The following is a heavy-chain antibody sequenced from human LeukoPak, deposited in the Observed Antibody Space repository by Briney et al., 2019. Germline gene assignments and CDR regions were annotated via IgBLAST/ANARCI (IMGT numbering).Heavy chain of an antibody. CDR2: INPNSGNT. D-gene: IGHD2-2*01. CDR1: GYTFTGYY. J-gene: IGHJ4*02. Sequence: ASVKVSCKASGYTFTGYYMHWVRQAPGQGLEWMGWINPNSGNTGYAQKFQGRVTMTRNTSISTAYMELSSLRSEDTAVYYCARGEEYSTTDYWGQGTLVTVSS. V-gene: IGHV1-8*02. CDR3: ARGEEYSTTDY.